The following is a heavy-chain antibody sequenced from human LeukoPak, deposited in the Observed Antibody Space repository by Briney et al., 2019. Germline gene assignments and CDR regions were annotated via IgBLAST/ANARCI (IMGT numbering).Heavy chain of an antibody. CDR3: AKGGRYCVSTTCYCSH. J-gene: IGHJ4*02. D-gene: IGHD2-2*01. V-gene: IGHV3-23*01. CDR2: ISGSGDST. Sequence: SGGSLRLSCTASGFTFSSYAMSWVRQAPGKGLEWVSVISGSGDSTDYADSVKGRFTISRDNSKNTLYVQINSLRAEDTAVYYCAKGGRYCVSTTCYCSHWGQGTLVTVSS. CDR1: GFTFSSYA.